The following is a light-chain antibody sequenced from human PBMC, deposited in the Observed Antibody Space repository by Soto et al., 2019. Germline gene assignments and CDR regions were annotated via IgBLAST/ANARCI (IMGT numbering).Light chain of an antibody. CDR3: QQTHGTPYN. Sequence: DIRMSQSPPSLAASVGDRVTITCRASQSMDRFLNWYQQKSGIAPKLLIFAASSLQDGVPSRFSGSGSGTDFALTITSLQPEDFATYYCQQTHGTPYNFGQGTKLQIK. J-gene: IGKJ2*01. CDR1: QSMDRF. CDR2: AAS. V-gene: IGKV1-39*01.